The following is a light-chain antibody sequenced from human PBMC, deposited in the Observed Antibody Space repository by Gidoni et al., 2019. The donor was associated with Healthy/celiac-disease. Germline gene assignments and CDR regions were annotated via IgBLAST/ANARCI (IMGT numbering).Light chain of an antibody. V-gene: IGKV4-1*01. Sequence: DIVMTQSPDSLAVSLGERDTIHCMSSQSVVYSSTNKNYLAWYQPKPRQPPTLLIYWASTRESGVAYRFSASGSGTGFTLTIISLHAEDVAVYYFQQYYSTPLTFGGGTKVEIK. CDR2: WAS. J-gene: IGKJ4*01. CDR3: QQYYSTPLT. CDR1: QSVVYSSTNKNY.